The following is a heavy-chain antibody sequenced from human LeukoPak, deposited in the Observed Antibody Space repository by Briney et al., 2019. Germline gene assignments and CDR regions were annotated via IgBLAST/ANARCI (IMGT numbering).Heavy chain of an antibody. Sequence: SETLSLTCTVSGGSISSYYWSWIRQPPGKGLEWIGYIYYSGSTNYNPSLKSRVTISVDTSKNQFSLKLSSVTAADTAVYYCARPPPPEAWDDAFDIWGQGTMVTVSS. CDR2: IYYSGST. D-gene: IGHD1-14*01. CDR3: ARPPPPEAWDDAFDI. J-gene: IGHJ3*02. CDR1: GGSISSYY. V-gene: IGHV4-59*08.